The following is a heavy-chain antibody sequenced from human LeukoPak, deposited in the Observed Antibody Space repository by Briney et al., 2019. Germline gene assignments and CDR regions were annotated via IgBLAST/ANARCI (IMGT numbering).Heavy chain of an antibody. CDR3: ATGEGFFDY. Sequence: GGSLRLSCAASGLTFSSYAMHWVRQAPGKGLEYVSAISSNGGSTYYANSVKGRFTISRDNSKNTLYLQMGSLRAEDMAVYYCATGEGFFDYWGQGTLVTVSS. CDR2: ISSNGGST. J-gene: IGHJ4*02. CDR1: GLTFSSYA. V-gene: IGHV3-64*01.